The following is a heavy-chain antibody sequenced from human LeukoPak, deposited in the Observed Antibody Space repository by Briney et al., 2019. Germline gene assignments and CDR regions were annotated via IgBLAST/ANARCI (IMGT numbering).Heavy chain of an antibody. V-gene: IGHV4-39*01. D-gene: IGHD1-26*01. Sequence: SETLSLTCTVSGGSISSSSYYWGWIRQPPGKGLEWIGSIYYSGSTYYNPSLKSRVTISVDTSKIQFSLKLSSVTAADTAVYYCARGGSYSYYFDYWGQGTLVTVPS. CDR3: ARGGSYSYYFDY. CDR2: IYYSGST. J-gene: IGHJ4*02. CDR1: GGSISSSSYY.